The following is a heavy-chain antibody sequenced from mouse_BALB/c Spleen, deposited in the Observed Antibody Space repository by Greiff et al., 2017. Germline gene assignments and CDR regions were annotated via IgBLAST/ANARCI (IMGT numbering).Heavy chain of an antibody. J-gene: IGHJ3*01. D-gene: IGHD2-4*01. CDR1: GYTFTSYW. CDR2: INPSTGYT. Sequence: VKLMESGAELAKPGASVKMSCKASGYTFTSYWMHWVKQRPGQGLEWIGYINPSTGYTEYNQKFKDKATLTADKSSSTAYMQLSSLTSEDSAVYYCARGDYDAWFAYWGQGTLVTVSA. V-gene: IGHV1-7*01. CDR3: ARGDYDAWFAY.